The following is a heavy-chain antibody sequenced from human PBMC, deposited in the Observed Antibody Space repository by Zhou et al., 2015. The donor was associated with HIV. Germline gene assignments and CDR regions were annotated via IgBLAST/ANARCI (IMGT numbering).Heavy chain of an antibody. CDR2: IIPIFGTA. D-gene: IGHD2-2*01. Sequence: QVQLVQSGAEVKKPGSSVKVSCKASGGTFSSYAISWVRQAPGQGLEWMGGIIPIFGTANYAQKFQGRVTITADESTSTAYMELSSLRSEDTAVYYCARDRNCSSTSGSYWFDPWGQGTLVTVSS. CDR3: ARDRNCSSTSGSYWFDP. V-gene: IGHV1-69*01. J-gene: IGHJ5*02. CDR1: GGTFSSYA.